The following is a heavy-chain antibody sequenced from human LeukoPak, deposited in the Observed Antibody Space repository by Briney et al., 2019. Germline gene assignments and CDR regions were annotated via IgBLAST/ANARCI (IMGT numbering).Heavy chain of an antibody. CDR3: ARDYYDRRGYFAS. CDR2: IYYSGST. V-gene: IGHV4-31*03. CDR1: GGSISSGGYY. J-gene: IGHJ4*02. Sequence: KPSETLSLTCTVSGGSISSGGYYWSWIRQHPGKDLEWIGYIYYSGSTYYNPSLKSRVTISVDTSKNQFSLKLSSVTAADTAVYYGARDYYDRRGYFASWAKEPLVTVPS. D-gene: IGHD3-22*01.